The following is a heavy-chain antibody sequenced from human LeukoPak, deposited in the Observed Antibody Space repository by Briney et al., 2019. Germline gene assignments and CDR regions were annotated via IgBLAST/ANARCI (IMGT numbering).Heavy chain of an antibody. CDR3: AGDTEMAYFDY. CDR1: GGSFSGYY. V-gene: IGHV4-34*01. D-gene: IGHD5-24*01. Sequence: SETLSPTCAVYGGSFSGYYWSWIRQPPGKGLEWIGEINHSGSTNYNPSLKSRVTISVDTSKNQFSLKLSSVTAADTAVYYCAGDTEMAYFDYWGEGNLVTVSS. CDR2: INHSGST. J-gene: IGHJ4*02.